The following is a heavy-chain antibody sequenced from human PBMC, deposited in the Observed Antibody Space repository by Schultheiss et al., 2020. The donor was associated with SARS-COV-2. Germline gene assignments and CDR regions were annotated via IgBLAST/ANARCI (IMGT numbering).Heavy chain of an antibody. CDR2: ISSSSSYT. CDR3: ARVISKINSYGYYFDY. J-gene: IGHJ4*02. D-gene: IGHD5-18*01. Sequence: GGSLRLSCAASGFTFSDYYMSWIRQAPGKGLEWVSYISSSSSYTNYADSVKGRFTISRDNAKNSLYLQMNSLRAEDTAVYYCARVISKINSYGYYFDYWGQGTLVTVSS. CDR1: GFTFSDYY. V-gene: IGHV3-11*06.